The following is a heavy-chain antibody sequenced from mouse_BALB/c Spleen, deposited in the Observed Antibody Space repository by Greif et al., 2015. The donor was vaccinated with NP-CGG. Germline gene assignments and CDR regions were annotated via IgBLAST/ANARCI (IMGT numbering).Heavy chain of an antibody. J-gene: IGHJ2*01. CDR2: ISSGSSTI. V-gene: IGHV5-17*02. Sequence: EVQLQQSGGGLVQPGGSRKLSCAASGFTFSSFGMHWVRQAPEKGLEWVAYISSGSSTIYYADTVKGRFTISRDNPKNTLFLQMTSLRSEDTAMYYCARGGFYRYDYWGQGTTLTVSS. D-gene: IGHD2-14*01. CDR1: GFTFSSFG. CDR3: ARGGFYRYDY.